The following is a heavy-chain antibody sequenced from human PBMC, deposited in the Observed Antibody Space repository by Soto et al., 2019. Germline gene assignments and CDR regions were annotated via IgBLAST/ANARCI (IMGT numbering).Heavy chain of an antibody. CDR2: ISGSGGST. CDR1: GFTFSSYA. D-gene: IGHD1-20*01. CDR3: AKSLTGTVVRGVFDY. Sequence: EVQLLESGGGLVQPGGSLRLSCAASGFTFSSYAMTWVRQAPGKGLEWVSAISGSGGSTYYADSVKGRFTISRDNPKNTLYVQMNSVRAEDTAVHYCAKSLTGTVVRGVFDYWGQGPLVTVSS. V-gene: IGHV3-23*01. J-gene: IGHJ4*02.